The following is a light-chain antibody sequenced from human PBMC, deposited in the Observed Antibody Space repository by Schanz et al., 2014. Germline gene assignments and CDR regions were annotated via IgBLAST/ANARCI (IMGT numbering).Light chain of an antibody. CDR3: QQYGSSPWT. V-gene: IGKV1-27*01. CDR2: SAS. CDR1: QAISIY. J-gene: IGKJ1*01. Sequence: DIQMTQSPSSLSASVGDRVSITCRASQAISIYLAWYQQKPGKVPKLLIYSASTLQSGVPSRFSGSGSGTYFTLTISRLDPEDFAVYYCQQYGSSPWTFGQGTKVDIK.